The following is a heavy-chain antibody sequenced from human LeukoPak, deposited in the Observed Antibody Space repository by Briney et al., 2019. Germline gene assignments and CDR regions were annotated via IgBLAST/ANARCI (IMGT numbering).Heavy chain of an antibody. CDR3: ARYTRPIDY. CDR1: GINLNSPW. J-gene: IGHJ4*02. D-gene: IGHD6-13*01. Sequence: PGGALRLSRSGSGINLNSPWMSWVRPASGEGLEWVATIKADGSGAYYVHSVKGRFTISRDNAKNSLYLQMNSLRAEDTAVYFCARYTRPIDYWGQGTLVTVSS. CDR2: IKADGSGA. V-gene: IGHV3-7*05.